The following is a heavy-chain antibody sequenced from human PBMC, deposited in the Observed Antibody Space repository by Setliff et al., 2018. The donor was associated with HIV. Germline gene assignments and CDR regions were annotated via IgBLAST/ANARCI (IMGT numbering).Heavy chain of an antibody. CDR1: GYTFTGYY. CDR3: ARDYYGSSGYPIATYYFDY. Sequence: ASVKVSCKASGYTFTGYYMHWVRQAPGQGLEWMGWINPNSGGTNFAQKFQGWVTMTRDTSISTAYMELSRLRSDDTAVYYCARDYYGSSGYPIATYYFDYWGQGTLGTVPQ. J-gene: IGHJ4*02. CDR2: INPNSGGT. V-gene: IGHV1-2*04. D-gene: IGHD3-22*01.